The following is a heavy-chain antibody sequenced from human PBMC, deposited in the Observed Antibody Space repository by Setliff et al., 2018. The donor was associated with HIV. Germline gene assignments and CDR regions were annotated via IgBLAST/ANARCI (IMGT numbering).Heavy chain of an antibody. Sequence: GGSLRLSCAASGFTISSYHIHWVRQAPGKGLEWVAFVRHDGDVQIYADSVKGRFTASRDNPKNTVSLQLNSLRIEDTAVYYCARDFSWATDSWGQGTLVTVPQ. V-gene: IGHV3-30*02. CDR2: VRHDGDVQ. D-gene: IGHD2-15*01. CDR3: ARDFSWATDS. J-gene: IGHJ4*02. CDR1: GFTISSYH.